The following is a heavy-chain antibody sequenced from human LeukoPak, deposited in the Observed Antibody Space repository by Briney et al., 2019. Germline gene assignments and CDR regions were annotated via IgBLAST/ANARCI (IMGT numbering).Heavy chain of an antibody. V-gene: IGHV3-21*04. D-gene: IGHD1-26*01. Sequence: GGSLRLSCAASGLTFSSYSMNWVRQAPGKGLEWVSSISSSSSYIYYADSVKGRFTISRDNSKNTLYLQMNSLRAEDTAVYYCAKDTYSGSYRLDYWGQGTLVTVSS. CDR3: AKDTYSGSYRLDY. CDR1: GLTFSSYS. J-gene: IGHJ4*02. CDR2: ISSSSSYI.